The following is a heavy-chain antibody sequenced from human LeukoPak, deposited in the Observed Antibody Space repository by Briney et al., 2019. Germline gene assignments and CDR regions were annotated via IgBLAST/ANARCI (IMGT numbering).Heavy chain of an antibody. V-gene: IGHV4-4*07. CDR1: GGSISSYY. D-gene: IGHD6-13*01. J-gene: IGHJ4*02. CDR2: IYTSGST. CDR3: AGYSSSWYQSALDY. Sequence: SETLSLTCTVSGGSISSYYWSWIRQPAGKGLEWIGRIYTSGSTNYNPSLKSRVTMSVDTSKNQFSLKLSSVTAADTAVYYCAGYSSSWYQSALDYWGQGTLVTVSS.